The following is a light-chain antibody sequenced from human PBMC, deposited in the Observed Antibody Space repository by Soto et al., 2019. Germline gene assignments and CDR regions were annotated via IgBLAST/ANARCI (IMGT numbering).Light chain of an antibody. V-gene: IGKV3-11*01. CDR3: QHRTNCPPG. Sequence: EIVMTQSPATLSLSPGEGATLSCRASQSVHSHLGWYQQKPGQVPRLLIYDTSNRATGIPARFSGSGSGTDFTLTSSSLAPEDVAVYYCQHRTNCPPGFGQGTRLEIK. CDR2: DTS. J-gene: IGKJ5*01. CDR1: QSVHSH.